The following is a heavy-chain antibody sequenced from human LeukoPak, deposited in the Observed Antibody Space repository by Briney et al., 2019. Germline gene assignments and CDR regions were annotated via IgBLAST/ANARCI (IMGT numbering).Heavy chain of an antibody. D-gene: IGHD5-18*01. Sequence: GSLRLSCAASGFTFSSYAMSWVRQPPGKGLEWIGSMYSSGSTYYNPSLKSRVTISVDTSKNQFSLKLSSVTAADTAVYYCARGRYSYGGAVGDYFDYWGQGTLVTVSS. CDR2: MYSSGST. J-gene: IGHJ4*02. V-gene: IGHV4-59*01. CDR1: GFTFSSYA. CDR3: ARGRYSYGGAVGDYFDY.